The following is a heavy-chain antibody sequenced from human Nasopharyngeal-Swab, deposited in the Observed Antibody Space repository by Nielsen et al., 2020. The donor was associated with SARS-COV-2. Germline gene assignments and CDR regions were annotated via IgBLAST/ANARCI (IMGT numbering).Heavy chain of an antibody. V-gene: IGHV3-48*03. D-gene: IGHD6-19*01. CDR3: ARASRGWS. Sequence: GEALKISWAASGFTFDNYEMNWVSQAPGKGVEWVSYISTSGATIHYADSVRGRFTISRDNAKKSLHLQMNSLRAEDTAVYYCARASRGWSWGQGTPVTVSS. CDR2: ISTSGATI. CDR1: GFTFDNYE. J-gene: IGHJ5*02.